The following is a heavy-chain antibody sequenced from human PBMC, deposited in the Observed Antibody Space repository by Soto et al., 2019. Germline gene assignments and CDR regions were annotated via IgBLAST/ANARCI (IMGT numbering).Heavy chain of an antibody. D-gene: IGHD2-21*02. J-gene: IGHJ4*01. CDR3: ARSLAVTAIDY. Sequence: ASVKVSCTSSGYTFTWYYMPWVPKAPVQGLEWMGIINPGGGVTTYGKKFQGRVTITGDTSTNTLYMELSSMRSDDTAVYYCARSLAVTAIDYWC. CDR1: GYTFTWYY. V-gene: IGHV1-46*01. CDR2: INPGGGVT.